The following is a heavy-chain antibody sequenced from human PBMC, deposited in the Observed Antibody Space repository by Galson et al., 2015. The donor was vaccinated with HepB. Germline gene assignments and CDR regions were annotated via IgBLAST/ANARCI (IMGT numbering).Heavy chain of an antibody. J-gene: IGHJ3*02. V-gene: IGHV3-30*04. CDR3: ARDLNFQSGWGAFDI. CDR2: IPYDGSNK. CDR1: GFTFSSYA. Sequence: SLRLSCAASGFTFSSYAMHWVRQAPGKGLEWVAVIPYDGSNKYYADSVKGRFTISRDNSKNTLYLQMNSLRAEDTAVYYCARDLNFQSGWGAFDIWGQGTMVTVSS. D-gene: IGHD6-19*01.